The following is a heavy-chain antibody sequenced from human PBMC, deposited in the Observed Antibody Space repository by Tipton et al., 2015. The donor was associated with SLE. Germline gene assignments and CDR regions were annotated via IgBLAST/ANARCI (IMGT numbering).Heavy chain of an antibody. CDR2: INYSGST. Sequence: TLSLTCTVSGGSISSHYWSWIRRPPGKALEWIAYINYSGSTNYNPSLKSRVTMSVDTSKNQFSLKLRSVTAADTAIYYCATYSGWFHTWGHGALVTVSS. D-gene: IGHD4-11*01. CDR1: GGSISSHY. V-gene: IGHV4-59*08. CDR3: ATYSGWFHT. J-gene: IGHJ5*01.